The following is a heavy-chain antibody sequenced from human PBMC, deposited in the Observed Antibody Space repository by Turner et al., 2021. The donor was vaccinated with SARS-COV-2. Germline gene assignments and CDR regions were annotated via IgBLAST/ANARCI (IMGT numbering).Heavy chain of an antibody. V-gene: IGHV4-39*01. D-gene: IGHD1-26*01. CDR2: IYYSESA. J-gene: IGHJ6*02. CDR1: GGPISSSCYY. CDR3: AGEVVVLTTTHYGMDV. Sequence: QLQLQESCPGLVKPSETLSLPYTVSGGPISSSCYYWGSIRQPPGKGLEWIGSIYYSESAYYNPSLKSRVTISVDTSKNQFSLKLGSVTAADSAVYYCAGEVVVLTTTHYGMDVWGQGTTVTVSS.